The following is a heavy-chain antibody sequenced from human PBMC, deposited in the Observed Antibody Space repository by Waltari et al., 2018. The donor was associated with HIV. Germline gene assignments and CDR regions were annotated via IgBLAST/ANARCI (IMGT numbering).Heavy chain of an antibody. V-gene: IGHV4-59*12. Sequence: QVQLQESGPGLLKPSETLSLTCTVSGGSISNYYWSWIRQPPGKGLEWIGYIYFDGSTNYGPSLKSRVTMSVDTSKNQLSLKVTSVTAADTAVYYCARTGATGGFYSNRDYYYYYAMDVWGQGTTVTVSS. J-gene: IGHJ6*02. D-gene: IGHD2-15*01. CDR3: ARTGATGGFYSNRDYYYYYAMDV. CDR2: IYFDGST. CDR1: GGSISNYY.